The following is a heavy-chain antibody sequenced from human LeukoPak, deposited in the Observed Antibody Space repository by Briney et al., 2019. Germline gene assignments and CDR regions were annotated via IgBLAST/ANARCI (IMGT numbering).Heavy chain of an antibody. CDR1: GFTFSNAW. Sequence: PGGSLRLSCAASGFTFSNAWMSWVRQAPGKGLEWVGRIKSKTDGGTTDYAAPVKGRFTISRDDSKNTLYLQMDSLRAEDTAVFYCAREGGVVVPAAHFDYWGQGTLVTVSS. CDR3: AREGGVVVPAAHFDY. J-gene: IGHJ4*02. D-gene: IGHD2-2*01. V-gene: IGHV3-15*01. CDR2: IKSKTDGGTT.